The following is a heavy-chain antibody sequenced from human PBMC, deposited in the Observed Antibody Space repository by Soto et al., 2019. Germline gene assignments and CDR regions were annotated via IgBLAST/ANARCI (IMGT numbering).Heavy chain of an antibody. Sequence: EAQLVESGGDLVQPGRSLRLSCTASGFTFGDNAMSWFRQAPGKGLEWVGFIRSKAYGGTIEYAASVKGRFTISRDDSKSVAYLQMTSLQTEDTALYFCTRGWIFGPLINWFDPWGQGTLVTVSS. J-gene: IGHJ5*02. D-gene: IGHD3-3*01. CDR3: TRGWIFGPLINWFDP. CDR1: GFTFGDNA. CDR2: IRSKAYGGTI. V-gene: IGHV3-49*03.